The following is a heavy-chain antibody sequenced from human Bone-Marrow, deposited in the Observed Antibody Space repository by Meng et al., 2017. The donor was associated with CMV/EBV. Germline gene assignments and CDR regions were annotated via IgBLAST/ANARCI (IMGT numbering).Heavy chain of an antibody. CDR3: AREKGRRWRQIPDAFDI. CDR2: IVGISGSTK. V-gene: IGHV3-11*01. CDR1: GFTFSDYY. Sequence: GESLKISCAASGFTFSDYYISWIRQAPGKGLEWVSYIVGISGSTKFYADSVKGRFTISRDDAKSSLYLQMNSLRAEDTAVYYCAREKGRRWRQIPDAFDIWGPGTKVTVSS. D-gene: IGHD5-24*01. J-gene: IGHJ3*02.